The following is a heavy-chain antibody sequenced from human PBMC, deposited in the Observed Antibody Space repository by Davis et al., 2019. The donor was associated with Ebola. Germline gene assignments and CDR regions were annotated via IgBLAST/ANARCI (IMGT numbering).Heavy chain of an antibody. Sequence: ASVKVSCKASGYTFNSYYIHWVRQAPGQGLEWMGIINPSGGSTTYAQKFQGRVTITTDTSTTTAYMDLRGLRSADTAVYYCARATVTTATKAFDIWGQGTMVTVSS. V-gene: IGHV1-46*02. J-gene: IGHJ3*02. CDR3: ARATVTTATKAFDI. CDR2: INPSGGST. D-gene: IGHD4-11*01. CDR1: GYTFNSYY.